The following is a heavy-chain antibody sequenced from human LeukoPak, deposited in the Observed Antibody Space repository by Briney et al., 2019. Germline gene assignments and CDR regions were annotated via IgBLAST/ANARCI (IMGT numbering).Heavy chain of an antibody. CDR3: ATGPGYSSGWYRADY. D-gene: IGHD6-19*01. Sequence: ASVKVSCKVSGYTLTELSMHWVRQAPGKGLEWMGGFDPEDGETIYAQKFQGRVTMTEDTSTDTAYMELSSLRSEDTAVYYCATGPGYSSGWYRADYWGQGTLVTVSS. V-gene: IGHV1-24*01. CDR1: GYTLTELS. J-gene: IGHJ4*02. CDR2: FDPEDGET.